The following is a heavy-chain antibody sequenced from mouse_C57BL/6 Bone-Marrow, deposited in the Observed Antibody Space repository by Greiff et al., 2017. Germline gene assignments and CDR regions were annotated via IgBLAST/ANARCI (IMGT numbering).Heavy chain of an antibody. D-gene: IGHD3-3*01. V-gene: IGHV2-2*01. CDR2: IWCGGST. CDR1: GFPFTCSG. Sequence: VQLQQSGPGLVQPSQSLSITCSVSGFPFTCSGVPWVRQSPGKGLGWLGVIWCGGSTYYNAAFISRLSISEDNSKSQVYLKMNSLQADDTAIYYCARGWYRYFEVGGRGTTVTVAS. J-gene: IGHJ1*03. CDR3: ARGWYRYFEV.